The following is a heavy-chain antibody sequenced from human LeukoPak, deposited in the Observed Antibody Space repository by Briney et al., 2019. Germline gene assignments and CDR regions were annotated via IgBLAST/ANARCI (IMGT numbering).Heavy chain of an antibody. CDR1: GGAISGYY. CDR3: ARHGCSGGSCYSG. D-gene: IGHD2-15*01. V-gene: IGHV4-59*08. J-gene: IGHJ4*02. Sequence: PSETLSLTCTVSGGAISGYYWSWIRQPPGKGLEWIGYIYSSGSTNYNPSLKSRVTISVDTSKNQFSLNLTSVTAADTAVYYCARHGCSGGSCYSGWGQGTLVTVSS. CDR2: IYSSGST.